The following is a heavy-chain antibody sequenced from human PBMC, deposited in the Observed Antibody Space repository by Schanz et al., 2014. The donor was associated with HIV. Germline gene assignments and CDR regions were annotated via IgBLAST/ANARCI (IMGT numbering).Heavy chain of an antibody. Sequence: QVQLVESGGGVVQPGRSLRLSCVASGFTFDNYGMNWVRQTPGKGLEWVAVISYDGRNKYYADSAKGRFTISRDNSKNTVYLQAKSLRPEDTAVYYCAREREESIAYYYYSMDVWGQGTAVTVSS. CDR1: GFTFDNYG. D-gene: IGHD1-26*01. CDR2: ISYDGRNK. CDR3: AREREESIAYYYYSMDV. V-gene: IGHV3-30*03. J-gene: IGHJ6*02.